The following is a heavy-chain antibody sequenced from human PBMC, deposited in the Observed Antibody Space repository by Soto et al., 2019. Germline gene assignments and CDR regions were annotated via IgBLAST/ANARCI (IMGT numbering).Heavy chain of an antibody. CDR2: MNPNSGNT. CDR1: GYTFTSYD. J-gene: IGHJ6*02. D-gene: IGHD3-10*01. V-gene: IGHV1-8*01. CDR3: ARDVGSGRFGESEDV. Sequence: ASVKVSCKASGYTFTSYDINWVRQATGQGLEWMGWMNPNSGNTGYAQKFQGRVTMTRNTSISTAYMELNSLRAEDTAVYYCARDVGSGRFGESEDVWGQGTTVTVSS.